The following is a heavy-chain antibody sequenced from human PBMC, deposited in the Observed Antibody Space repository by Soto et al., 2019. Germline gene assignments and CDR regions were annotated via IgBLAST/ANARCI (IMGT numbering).Heavy chain of an antibody. V-gene: IGHV4-31*03. Sequence: QVQLQESGPGLVKPSQTLSLTCTVSGGSISSGGYYWSWIRQHPGKGLEWIGYIYYSGSTYYNPSLQSRVTISVDTSKNQFSLKLSSVTAADTAVYYCASWIPYCSSTSCPPDDYYYMDVWGKGTTVTVSS. CDR3: ASWIPYCSSTSCPPDDYYYMDV. J-gene: IGHJ6*03. CDR1: GGSISSGGYY. D-gene: IGHD2-2*01. CDR2: IYYSGST.